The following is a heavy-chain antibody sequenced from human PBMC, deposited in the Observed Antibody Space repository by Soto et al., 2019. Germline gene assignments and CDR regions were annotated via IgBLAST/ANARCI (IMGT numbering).Heavy chain of an antibody. D-gene: IGHD1-1*01. CDR1: GYTFTSYC. J-gene: IGHJ6*02. V-gene: IGHV1-18*01. CDR3: ARGLELERPGMDV. CDR2: ISAYNGNT. Sequence: VSVKVSCKASGYTFTSYCIRWARQAPGQGLEWMGWISAYNGNTNYAQKLQGRVTMTTDTSTSTAYMELRSLRSDDTAVYYCARGLELERPGMDVWGQGTTVTVSS.